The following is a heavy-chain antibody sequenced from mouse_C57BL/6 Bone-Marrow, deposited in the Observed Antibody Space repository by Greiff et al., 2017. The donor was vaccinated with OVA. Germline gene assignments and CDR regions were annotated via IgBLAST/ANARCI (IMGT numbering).Heavy chain of an antibody. V-gene: IGHV1-54*01. CDR3: ARYPFAY. CDR2: INPGSGGT. CDR1: GYAFTNYL. Sequence: QVQLQQPGAELVKPGASVKLSCKASGYAFTNYLIEWVKQRPGQGLEWIGVINPGSGGTNYNEKFKGKATLTADKSSSTAYMQLSSLTSEDSAVYFCARYPFAYWGQGTLVTVSA. J-gene: IGHJ3*01.